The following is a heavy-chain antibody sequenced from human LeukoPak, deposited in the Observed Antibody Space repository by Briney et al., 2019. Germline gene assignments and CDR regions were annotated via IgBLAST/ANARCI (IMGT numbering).Heavy chain of an antibody. CDR1: GYSISSGYY. D-gene: IGHD3-22*01. V-gene: IGHV4-38-2*02. CDR2: IYHSGST. Sequence: PSETLSLTCAGSGYSISSGYYWGWIRQPPGKGLEWIGSIYHSGSTYYNPSLKSRVTISVDTSKNQFSLKLSSVTAADTAVYYCARDVDDSSGYYSDYWGQGTLVTVSS. CDR3: ARDVDDSSGYYSDY. J-gene: IGHJ4*02.